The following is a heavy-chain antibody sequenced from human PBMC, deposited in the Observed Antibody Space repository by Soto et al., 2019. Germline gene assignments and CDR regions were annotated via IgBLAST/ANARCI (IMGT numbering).Heavy chain of an antibody. J-gene: IGHJ6*02. Sequence: SETLSLTCTVSGGSFSSGDYYWSWIRQPPGKGLEWIGYIYYSGSTKYNPSLKSRVTISVDTSKNQFSLKLSSVTAADTAVYYCARGKQLGGYYGMDVWGQGTTVTVSS. V-gene: IGHV4-61*08. CDR3: ARGKQLGGYYGMDV. CDR2: IYYSGST. D-gene: IGHD6-13*01. CDR1: GGSFSSGDYY.